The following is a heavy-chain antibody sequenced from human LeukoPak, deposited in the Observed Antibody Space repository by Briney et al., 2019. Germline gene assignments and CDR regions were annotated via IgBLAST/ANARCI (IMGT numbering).Heavy chain of an antibody. CDR1: GYTFTSYG. J-gene: IGHJ4*02. V-gene: IGHV1-18*01. Sequence: RASVKVSCRASGYTFTSYGISWVRQAPGQGLEWMGWISAYNGNTNYAQKLQGRVTMTTDTPTSTAYMELRSLRSDDTAVYYCARDYNGVLMVYRHFDYWGQGTLVTVSS. CDR3: ARDYNGVLMVYRHFDY. CDR2: ISAYNGNT. D-gene: IGHD2-8*01.